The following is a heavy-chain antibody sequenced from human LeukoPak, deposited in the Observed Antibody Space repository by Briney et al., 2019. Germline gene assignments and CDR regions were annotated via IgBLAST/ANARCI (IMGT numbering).Heavy chain of an antibody. CDR2: IGSKANSYAT. CDR1: GFTFSGSA. J-gene: IGHJ4*02. Sequence: GGSLRLSCAASGFTFSGSAMHWVRQASGKGLEWVGRIGSKANSYATAYAASVKGRFTISRDDSKNTAYLQMNSLKTEDTAVYYCTAAMVRGVITHWGQGTLVTVSS. V-gene: IGHV3-73*01. CDR3: TAAMVRGVITH. D-gene: IGHD3-10*01.